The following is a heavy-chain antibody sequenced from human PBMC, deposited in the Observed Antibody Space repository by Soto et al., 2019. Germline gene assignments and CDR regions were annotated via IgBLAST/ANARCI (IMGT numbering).Heavy chain of an antibody. CDR3: ARDQLWFGDFNTWGMDV. CDR1: GGSISSSNW. V-gene: IGHV4-4*02. Sequence: SETLSLTCAVSGGSISSSNWWSWVRQPPGKGLKWNGEIYHNGSTNYNPYLKNRENISVDKSKNQITLKLSSETAADTAVYYCARDQLWFGDFNTWGMDVWGQGATVT. D-gene: IGHD3-10*01. J-gene: IGHJ6*02. CDR2: IYHNGST.